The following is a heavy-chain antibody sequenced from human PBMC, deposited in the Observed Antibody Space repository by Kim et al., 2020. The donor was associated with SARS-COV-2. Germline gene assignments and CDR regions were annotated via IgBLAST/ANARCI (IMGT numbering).Heavy chain of an antibody. Sequence: SETLSLTCTVSGGSVSSGHYWSWNRQPPGKGLEWFGYVSYTGSTKYNPSLKSRVSISLDTSKNQFSLTLNSVTAADTAVYYCVQDWGRAAAGWGRGTLVTVSS. V-gene: IGHV4-61*01. CDR2: VSYTGST. CDR3: VQDWGRAAAG. D-gene: IGHD6-13*01. J-gene: IGHJ4*02. CDR1: GGSVSSGHY.